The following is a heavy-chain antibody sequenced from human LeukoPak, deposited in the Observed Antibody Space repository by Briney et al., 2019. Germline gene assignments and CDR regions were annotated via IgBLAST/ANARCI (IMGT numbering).Heavy chain of an antibody. J-gene: IGHJ4*02. D-gene: IGHD6-13*01. V-gene: IGHV7-4-1*02. CDR2: INTNTGNP. CDR3: ARDRYSSRWYYFDY. CDR1: GYTFTSYG. Sequence: ASVKVSCKASGYTFTSYGINWVRQAPGQGLQWMGWINTNTGNPTYAQGFTGRFVFSLDTSVSTAYLQISSLQAEDTAVYHCARDRYSSRWYYFDYWGQGTLLTVSS.